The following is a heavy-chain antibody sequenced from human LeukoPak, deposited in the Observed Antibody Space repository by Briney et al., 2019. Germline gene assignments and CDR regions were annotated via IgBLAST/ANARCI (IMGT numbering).Heavy chain of an antibody. J-gene: IGHJ3*02. CDR3: AREAGDDFWSGYTAAFDI. V-gene: IGHV4-59*12. D-gene: IGHD3-3*01. Sequence: SETLSLTCTVSGGSISNYYWSWIRQPPGKGLEWIGYIYYSGTTNYNPSLKSRVTISVDTSKNQFSLKLSSVTAADTAAYYCAREAGDDFWSGYTAAFDIWGQGTMVTVSS. CDR1: GGSISNYY. CDR2: IYYSGTT.